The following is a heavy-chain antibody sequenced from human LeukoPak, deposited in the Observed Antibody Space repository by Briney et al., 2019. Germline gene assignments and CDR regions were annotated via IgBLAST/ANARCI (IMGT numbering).Heavy chain of an antibody. J-gene: IGHJ6*03. Sequence: GGSLRLSCAASGFTFSSYSMNWVRQAPGKGLEWVSSISSSSSYIYYADSVKGRFTISRDNAKNSLYLQMNSLRAEDTAVYYCARDARLTRYYDFWSGSITPNYYMDVWGKGTTVTVSS. CDR2: ISSSSSYI. V-gene: IGHV3-21*01. CDR3: ARDARLTRYYDFWSGSITPNYYMDV. CDR1: GFTFSSYS. D-gene: IGHD3-3*01.